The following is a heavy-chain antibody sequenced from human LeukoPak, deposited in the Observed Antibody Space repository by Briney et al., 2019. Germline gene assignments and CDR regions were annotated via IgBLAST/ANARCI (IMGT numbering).Heavy chain of an antibody. D-gene: IGHD2-2*02. J-gene: IGHJ6*03. CDR1: GGSFSGYY. CDR3: ARTDIVVVPAAIEHYYYYMDV. CDR2: INHSGSI. V-gene: IGHV4-34*01. Sequence: SETLSLTCAVYGGSFSGYYWSWIRQPPGKGLEWIGEINHSGSINYNPSLKSRVTISVDTSKNQFSLKLSSVTAADTAVYYCARTDIVVVPAAIEHYYYYMDVWGKGTTVTVSS.